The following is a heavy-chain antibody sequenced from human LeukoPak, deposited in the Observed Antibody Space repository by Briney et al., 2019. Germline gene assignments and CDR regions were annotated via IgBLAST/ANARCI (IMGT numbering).Heavy chain of an antibody. D-gene: IGHD2-2*01. V-gene: IGHV7-4-1*02. J-gene: IGHJ4*02. Sequence: GASVKVSCKASGYTFTSYGISWVRQAPGQGLEWMGWINTNTGKPTYAQGFTGRFVFSLDSSVSTAYLQINGLNAEGTAVYYCARAASLDYWGQGTLVTVSS. CDR1: GYTFTSYG. CDR2: INTNTGKP. CDR3: ARAASLDY.